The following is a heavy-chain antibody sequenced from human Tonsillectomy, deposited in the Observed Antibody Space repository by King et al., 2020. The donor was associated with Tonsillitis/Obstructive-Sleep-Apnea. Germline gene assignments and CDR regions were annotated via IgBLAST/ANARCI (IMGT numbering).Heavy chain of an antibody. CDR2: IYYSGST. D-gene: IGHD2-21*01. Sequence: QLQESGPGLVKPSETLSLTCTVSGDSISSSSYYWGWIRQPPGKGLEWIGSIYYSGSTYYNPSLKSRVTISVDTSKNQFSLKLSSVTAADTAVYYCARHEDPGTTIVVVIATLGAFDIWGQGTMVTVSS. CDR1: GDSISSSSYY. V-gene: IGHV4-39*01. CDR3: ARHEDPGTTIVVVIATLGAFDI. J-gene: IGHJ3*02.